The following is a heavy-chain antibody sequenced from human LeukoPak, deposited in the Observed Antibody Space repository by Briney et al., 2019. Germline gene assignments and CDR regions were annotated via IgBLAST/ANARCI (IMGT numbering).Heavy chain of an antibody. Sequence: GGSLRLSCAASGFTFNTYTMNWVRQAPGKGLEWVSYISGSSGIIDYADSVRGRFTISRDNAKNSLYLQMNSLRAKDTAVYYCAKYAPPTTVVTRFFDYWGQGTLVTVSS. V-gene: IGHV3-48*01. J-gene: IGHJ4*02. D-gene: IGHD4-23*01. CDR2: ISGSSGII. CDR1: GFTFNTYT. CDR3: AKYAPPTTVVTRFFDY.